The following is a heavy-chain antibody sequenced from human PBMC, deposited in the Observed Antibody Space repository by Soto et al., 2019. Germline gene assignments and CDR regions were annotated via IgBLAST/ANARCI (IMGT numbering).Heavy chain of an antibody. CDR3: ARNPVCSGDNCYSYYYFMDV. Sequence: ASETLSLTCSVFGGSITCSTYHWGWIRQPPGKGLEWIGSIYHSGNTYYNPSLKSRVTISVDTSKNQFSLKVNSVTAADTAVYFCARNPVCSGDNCYSYYYFMDVWGKGTTVTVSS. J-gene: IGHJ6*03. CDR1: GGSITCSTYH. CDR2: IYHSGNT. D-gene: IGHD2-15*01. V-gene: IGHV4-39*01.